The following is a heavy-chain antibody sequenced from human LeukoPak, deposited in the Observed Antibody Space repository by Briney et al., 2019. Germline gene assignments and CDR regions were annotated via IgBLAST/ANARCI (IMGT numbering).Heavy chain of an antibody. V-gene: IGHV3-48*01. D-gene: IGHD2-2*01. J-gene: IGHJ4*02. CDR2: ISTSSNTK. Sequence: GGSLRLSCAASGFTFSFYSMNWVRQAPGKGLEWVAYISTSSNTKYYPDSVKGRFPVSRTNAKTSLYLQMTSLSAEDTAVYYCAPGYCTSSSCSHYFDYWGQGTLVTVSS. CDR3: APGYCTSSSCSHYFDY. CDR1: GFTFSFYS.